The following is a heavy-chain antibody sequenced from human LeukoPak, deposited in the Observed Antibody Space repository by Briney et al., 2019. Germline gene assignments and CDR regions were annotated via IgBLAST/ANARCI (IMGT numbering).Heavy chain of an antibody. Sequence: PSETLSLTCTVSGGSISSGSYHWSWIRQPAGKGLEWIGRIYTSGSTNYNPSLKSRVTISVDTSKNQFSLKLSSVTAADTAVYYCATGFWSGYYSAEYFQHWGQGTLVTVSS. CDR3: ATGFWSGYYSAEYFQH. CDR1: GGSISSGSYH. CDR2: IYTSGST. D-gene: IGHD3-3*01. J-gene: IGHJ1*01. V-gene: IGHV4-61*02.